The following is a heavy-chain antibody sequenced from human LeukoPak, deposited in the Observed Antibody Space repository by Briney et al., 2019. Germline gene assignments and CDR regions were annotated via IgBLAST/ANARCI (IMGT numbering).Heavy chain of an antibody. CDR1: GGSISSYY. CDR3: ARDSTGSMGY. V-gene: IGHV4-59*12. Sequence: SETLSLTCTVSGGSISSYYWSWIRQPPGKGLEWIGYNYYSGSTNYNPSLKSRVTISVDRSKNQFSLKLSSVTAADTAVYYCARDSTGSMGYWGQGTLVTVSS. J-gene: IGHJ4*02. CDR2: NYYSGST. D-gene: IGHD1-26*01.